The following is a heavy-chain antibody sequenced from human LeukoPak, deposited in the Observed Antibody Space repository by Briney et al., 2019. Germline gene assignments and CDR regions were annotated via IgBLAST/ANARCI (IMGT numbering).Heavy chain of an antibody. CDR2: IYYSGST. D-gene: IGHD1-20*01. CDR1: GGSISSSSYY. V-gene: IGHV4-39*01. CDR3: ARVRYNWNRDFDY. Sequence: SETLSLTCTVSGGSISSSSYYWGWIRQPPGKGLEWIGSIYYSGSTYYNPSLKSRVTISVDTSKNQFSLKLSSVTAADTAVYYCARVRYNWNRDFDYWGQGTLVTVSS. J-gene: IGHJ4*02.